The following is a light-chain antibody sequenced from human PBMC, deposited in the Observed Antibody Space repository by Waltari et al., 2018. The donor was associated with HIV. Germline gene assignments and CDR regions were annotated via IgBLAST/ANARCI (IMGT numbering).Light chain of an antibody. V-gene: IGLV1-40*01. Sequence: QSGLTQPPSVSGAPGPTVTLPCTGSTHNIGSPSGVHWYQQLTAAAPQLLIYDINIRPSGVPDRFSASQSDTSASLAITGLQPEDEADYYCQSHDNILRRVVFGGGTKLTVL. CDR3: QSHDNILRRVV. CDR2: DIN. J-gene: IGLJ2*01. CDR1: THNIGSPSG.